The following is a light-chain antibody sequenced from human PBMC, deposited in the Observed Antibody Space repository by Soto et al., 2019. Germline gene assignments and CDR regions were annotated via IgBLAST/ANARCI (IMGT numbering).Light chain of an antibody. Sequence: DIVLTQSPGTLSLSPGERATLSCRASQSVIYSYLAWYQQKPGRAPRLLIYGALTRATGIPDRFSGSGSGTDFTLTISRLEPEDFAVYYCQQYGTSLPWTFGQGTKVEIK. J-gene: IGKJ1*01. V-gene: IGKV3-20*01. CDR1: QSVIYSY. CDR2: GAL. CDR3: QQYGTSLPWT.